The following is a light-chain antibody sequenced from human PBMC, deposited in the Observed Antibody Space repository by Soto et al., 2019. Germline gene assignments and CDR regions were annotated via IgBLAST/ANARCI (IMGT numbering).Light chain of an antibody. CDR3: QKYKSAPLT. V-gene: IGKV1-27*01. J-gene: IGKJ4*01. CDR2: AAS. CDR1: QSISNC. Sequence: DIQMTQSPSSLSASVGDRVTITCRASQSISNCLAWYQQKPGKVPKLLICAASTLQSGVPSRFSGSGSGTDCTLTISSLQPEDVATYYCQKYKSAPLTFGGGTKVEIK.